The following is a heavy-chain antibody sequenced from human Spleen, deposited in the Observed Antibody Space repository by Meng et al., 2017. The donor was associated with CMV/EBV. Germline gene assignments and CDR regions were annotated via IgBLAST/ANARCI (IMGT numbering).Heavy chain of an antibody. CDR3: VKMDDFWSGYYGHYYHGMDV. D-gene: IGHD3-3*01. CDR1: GFIFSNYG. Sequence: GESLKISCEASGFIFSNYGMHWVRQAPGKGLEWVAVIWYDGSYKKYADSVKGRFTISRDNSKNTLYLQMNSLSAEDTAVYYCVKMDDFWSGYYGHYYHGMDVWGQGTTVTVSS. CDR2: IWYDGSYK. V-gene: IGHV3-33*06. J-gene: IGHJ6*02.